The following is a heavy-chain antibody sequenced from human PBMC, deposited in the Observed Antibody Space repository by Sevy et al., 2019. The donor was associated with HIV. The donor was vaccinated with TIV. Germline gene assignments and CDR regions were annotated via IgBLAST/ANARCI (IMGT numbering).Heavy chain of an antibody. D-gene: IGHD1-26*01. V-gene: IGHV3-49*03. CDR1: GFTFGDYA. J-gene: IGHJ6*02. Sequence: GGSLRLSCTASGFTFGDYAMSWFRQAPGKGLEWVGFIRSKAYGGKKEYAASVKGRFTISIDDSKSIAYLQMNSLKTEDTAVYYCTRDGGELLDYYYYYGMDVWGQGTTVTVSS. CDR3: TRDGGELLDYYYYYGMDV. CDR2: IRSKAYGGKK.